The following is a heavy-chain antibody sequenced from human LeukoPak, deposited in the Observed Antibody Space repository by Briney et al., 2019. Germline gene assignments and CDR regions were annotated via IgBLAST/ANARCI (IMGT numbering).Heavy chain of an antibody. Sequence: GGSLRLSCAASGFTFSNSWLHWVRQAPGKGLVWVSRINERGSSTSYADSVRGRFTISRDNAKNTLYLQMNNLRADDTAVYYCAGGRLVATSKAVAIDYWGQGTLVTVSS. CDR1: GFTFSNSW. D-gene: IGHD5-12*01. CDR2: INERGSST. V-gene: IGHV3-74*01. J-gene: IGHJ4*02. CDR3: AGGRLVATSKAVAIDY.